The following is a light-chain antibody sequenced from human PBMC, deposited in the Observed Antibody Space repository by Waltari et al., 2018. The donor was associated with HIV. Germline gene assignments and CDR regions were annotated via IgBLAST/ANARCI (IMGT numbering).Light chain of an antibody. CDR1: SSDIGAYDS. CDR3: SSYGDNIRVL. J-gene: IGLJ2*01. V-gene: IGLV2-8*01. CDR2: EVS. Sequence: QSALTQPPSASGSLGQSVTISCTGSSSDIGAYDSVSWFQQHPNNAPKLLLYEVSKRPSGVPDRFSGSRSGETAFLSVSGLQPDVTAGYFCSSYGDNIRVLFGGGTNLTVL.